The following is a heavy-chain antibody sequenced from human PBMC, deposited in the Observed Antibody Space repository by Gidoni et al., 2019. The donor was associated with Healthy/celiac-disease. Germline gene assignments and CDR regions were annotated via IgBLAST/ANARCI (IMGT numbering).Heavy chain of an antibody. Sequence: QVQLQQARPGLVKPSDTLSLTSTVAGGPISSYYWSWIRQPTGKGLEWSWYIYYSGSTNYNPPLKSRVTISVDTSKNQFSLKLSSVTAADTAVYYCARGSVSMVRGYYFDYWGQGTLVTVSS. CDR3: ARGSVSMVRGYYFDY. D-gene: IGHD3-10*01. CDR2: IYYSGST. J-gene: IGHJ4*02. CDR1: GGPISSYY. V-gene: IGHV4-59*07.